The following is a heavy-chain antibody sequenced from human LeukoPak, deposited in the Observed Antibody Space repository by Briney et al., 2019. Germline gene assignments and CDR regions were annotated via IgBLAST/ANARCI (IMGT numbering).Heavy chain of an antibody. V-gene: IGHV1-2*02. CDR1: GYTFTGYY. J-gene: IGHJ3*02. CDR2: INPNSGGT. D-gene: IGHD3-3*01. Sequence: GASVKVSCKASGYTFTGYYMHWVRQAPGQGLEWMGWINPNSGGTNYAQKFQGRVTMTRDTSISTAYMELSRLRSDDTAVYYCARGNRITIFGVVIIGPDAFDIWGQGTMVTVPS. CDR3: ARGNRITIFGVVIIGPDAFDI.